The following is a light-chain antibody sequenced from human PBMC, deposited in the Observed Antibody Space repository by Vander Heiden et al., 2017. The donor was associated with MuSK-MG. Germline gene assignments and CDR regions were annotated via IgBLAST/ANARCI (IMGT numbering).Light chain of an antibody. J-gene: IGKJ4*01. Sequence: DLVMTQSPDSLAVSLGARATINCKSSQSLLYSSNNKDYVAWYQQKERQPPKLLIYWASTRESGVPDRFSGSGSGTDFSLTITSLQAEDVAVYYCQQDYNISLTFGGGTKVEIK. V-gene: IGKV4-1*01. CDR2: WAS. CDR3: QQDYNISLT. CDR1: QSLLYSSNNKDY.